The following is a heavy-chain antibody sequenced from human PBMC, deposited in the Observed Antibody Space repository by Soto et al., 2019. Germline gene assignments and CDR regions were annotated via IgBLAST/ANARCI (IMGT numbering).Heavy chain of an antibody. V-gene: IGHV1-69*12. D-gene: IGHD4-17*01. CDR3: ASNYGDYRYYYGIDV. CDR2: IIPLFGTA. Sequence: QVQLVQSGAEVKKPGSSVKVSCKASGGTFSSYAISWVRQAPGQGLEWMAGIIPLFGTADYAQKFQGRVTITADESTSTAYMELSSLRSEDTAVYYCASNYGDYRYYYGIDVWGQGTMVTVSS. CDR1: GGTFSSYA. J-gene: IGHJ6*02.